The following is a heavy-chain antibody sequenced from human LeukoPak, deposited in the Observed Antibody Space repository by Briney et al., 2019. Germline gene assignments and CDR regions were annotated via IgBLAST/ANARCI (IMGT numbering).Heavy chain of an antibody. D-gene: IGHD5-18*01. CDR3: ACGYSYGYDAFDI. V-gene: IGHV3-21*01. CDR2: ISSSSSYI. Sequence: GGSPRLSCAASGFTFSSYSMNWVRQAPGKGLEWVSSISSSSSYIYYADSVKGRFTISRDNAKNSLYLQMNSLRAEDTAVYYCACGYSYGYDAFDIWGQGTMVTVSS. J-gene: IGHJ3*02. CDR1: GFTFSSYS.